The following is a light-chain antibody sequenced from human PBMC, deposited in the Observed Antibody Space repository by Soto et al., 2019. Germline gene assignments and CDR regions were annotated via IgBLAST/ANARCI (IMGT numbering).Light chain of an antibody. J-gene: IGLJ1*01. CDR1: SSNLEAGYD. V-gene: IGLV1-40*01. CDR3: HSYDSSLGANYV. CDR2: GNT. Sequence: QSVLTQPHSVSGAPGQGVTISGTGSSSNLEAGYDVHWYQQLPGTAPKLLIYGNTNRPSGVPDRFSGSKSGTSASLAITGLQAEDEPDYYCHSYDSSLGANYVFGTGTKLTVL.